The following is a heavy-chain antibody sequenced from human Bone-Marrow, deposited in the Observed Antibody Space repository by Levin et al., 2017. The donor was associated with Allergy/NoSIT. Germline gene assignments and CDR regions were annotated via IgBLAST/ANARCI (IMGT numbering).Heavy chain of an antibody. CDR1: GGSISSSGFY. Sequence: SETLSLTCTVSGGSISSSGFYWGWIRQPPGKGLEWIGSGYSTGSTYYNPSLESRLTISVDTSNNLFSLKMSSVTAADTAVYYCARHVGSGTYFDYWGQGTLVTVSS. CDR2: GYSTGST. J-gene: IGHJ4*02. CDR3: ARHVGSGTYFDY. V-gene: IGHV4-39*01. D-gene: IGHD3-10*01.